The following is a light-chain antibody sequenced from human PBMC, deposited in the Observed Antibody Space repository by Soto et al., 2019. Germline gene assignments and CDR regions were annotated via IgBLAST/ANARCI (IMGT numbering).Light chain of an antibody. J-gene: IGKJ5*01. CDR1: QSVSSNN. CDR2: GAS. CDR3: QQRSSWPGIT. V-gene: IGKV3D-20*02. Sequence: EIVLTQSPGTLSLSPGERAALSCRASQSVSSNNLAWYQQKPGQAPRLLIYGASSRATGIPARFSGSGSGTDFTLTISSLEPEDFAVYYCQQRSSWPGITFGQGTRLEIK.